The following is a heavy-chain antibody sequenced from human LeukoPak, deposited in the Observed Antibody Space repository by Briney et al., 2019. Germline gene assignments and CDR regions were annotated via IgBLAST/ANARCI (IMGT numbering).Heavy chain of an antibody. Sequence: GASVKVSCRASGYTFTTYVINWVRQAPGQGLEWMGWISAYDGNTSYAQKLQGRVTMTQDTSTSTAYMELRSLRSDDTAVYYCGYGGNSVDYWGEGTLVIVSS. J-gene: IGHJ4*02. V-gene: IGHV1-18*01. CDR3: GYGGNSVDY. CDR2: ISAYDGNT. CDR1: GYTFTTYV. D-gene: IGHD4-23*01.